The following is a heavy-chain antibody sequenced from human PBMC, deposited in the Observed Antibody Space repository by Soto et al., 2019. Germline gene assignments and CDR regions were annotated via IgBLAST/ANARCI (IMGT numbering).Heavy chain of an antibody. Sequence: QVQLVESGGGVAQPGRSLRLSCAASGFTFSSYAMHWVRQAPGKGLEWVAVISYDGSNKYYADSVKGRFTISRDNSKNTLYLQMNSLRAEDTAVYYCARAHDFWSGYSYYFDYWGQGTLVTVSS. CDR3: ARAHDFWSGYSYYFDY. CDR1: GFTFSSYA. D-gene: IGHD3-3*01. V-gene: IGHV3-30-3*01. J-gene: IGHJ4*02. CDR2: ISYDGSNK.